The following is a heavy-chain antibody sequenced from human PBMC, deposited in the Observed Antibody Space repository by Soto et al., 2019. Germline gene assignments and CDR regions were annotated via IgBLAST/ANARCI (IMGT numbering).Heavy chain of an antibody. CDR2: ISPIFGTA. Sequence: GASVKVSCRASGGTFSSYAISSVRQAPGQGLEWMGGISPIFGTANYAQEFQGRVTITADESTSTAYMELSSLRSEDTAVYYCAREHGTDYYYGMDVWGQGTTVTVSS. CDR3: AREHGTDYYYGMDV. D-gene: IGHD3-10*01. V-gene: IGHV1-69*13. CDR1: GGTFSSYA. J-gene: IGHJ6*02.